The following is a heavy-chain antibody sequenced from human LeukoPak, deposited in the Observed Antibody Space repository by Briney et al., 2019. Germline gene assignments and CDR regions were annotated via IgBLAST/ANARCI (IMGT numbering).Heavy chain of an antibody. D-gene: IGHD3-10*01. Sequence: PSETLSLTCTVSGGSISGSSYYWGWIRQPPGNGLEWIGSIYYSGSTYYNPSLKSRVTISVGTSKNQFSLKLSSVTAADTAVYYCARSLGYYYGSGRGGFDYWGQGTLVTVSS. CDR1: GGSISGSSYY. CDR3: ARSLGYYYGSGRGGFDY. V-gene: IGHV4-39*07. CDR2: IYYSGST. J-gene: IGHJ4*02.